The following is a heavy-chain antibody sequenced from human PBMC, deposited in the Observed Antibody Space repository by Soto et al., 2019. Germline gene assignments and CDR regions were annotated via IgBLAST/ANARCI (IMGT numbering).Heavy chain of an antibody. D-gene: IGHD3-22*01. CDR1: GGTIRGSNSV. CDR2: INHSGST. J-gene: IGHJ4*02. CDR3: ARLTTLPDY. V-gene: IGHV4-39*07. Sequence: PSETMSDTYTVSGGTIRGSNSVWDWIRQYPGKGLEGIGEINHSGSTNYNPSLKSRVTISVDTSKNQFSLKLSSVTAADTAVYYCARLTTLPDYWGQGTLVTVSS.